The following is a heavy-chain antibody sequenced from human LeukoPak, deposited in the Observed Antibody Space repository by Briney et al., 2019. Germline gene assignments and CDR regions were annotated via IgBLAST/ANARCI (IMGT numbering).Heavy chain of an antibody. J-gene: IGHJ4*02. CDR2: VRSKANSYAT. V-gene: IGHV3-73*01. CDR3: IAEIATIGTFDY. Sequence: GGSLRLSCAASGFTFGGTTMHWVRQASGKGLEWVGRVRSKANSYATAYVASVKGRFTISRDDSKNTAYLQMNSLKPEDTAVYYCIAEIATIGTFDYWGQGTLVTVPS. CDR1: GFTFGGTT. D-gene: IGHD5-24*01.